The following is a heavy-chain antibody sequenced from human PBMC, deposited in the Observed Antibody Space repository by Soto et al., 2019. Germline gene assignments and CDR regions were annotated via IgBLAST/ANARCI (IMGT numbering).Heavy chain of an antibody. J-gene: IGHJ6*02. CDR2: ISYNSDPI. CDR1: GFNFDDYA. Sequence: GGSLRLSCAASGFNFDDYAMHWVRQVPGKGLEWVSGISYNSDPIYYADSVKGRFTISRDNAKNSLYLQMNSLRAEDTAVYYCERLSGDHSAFFSYGMDAWGQGTTVTVSS. D-gene: IGHD2-21*01. CDR3: ERLSGDHSAFFSYGMDA. V-gene: IGHV3-9*01.